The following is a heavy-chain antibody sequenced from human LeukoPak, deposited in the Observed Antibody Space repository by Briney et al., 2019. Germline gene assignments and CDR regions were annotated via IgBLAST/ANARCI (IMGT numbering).Heavy chain of an antibody. CDR1: GFTFSSYS. J-gene: IGHJ4*02. CDR3: ARELLWFGELCRGANFDY. V-gene: IGHV3-21*01. CDR2: ISSSSSYI. D-gene: IGHD3-10*01. Sequence: GGSLRLSCAASGFTFSSYSMNWVRQAPGKGLEWVSSISSSSSYIYYANSVKGRFTISRDNAKNSLYLQMNSLRAEDTAVYYCARELLWFGELCRGANFDYWGQGTLVTVSS.